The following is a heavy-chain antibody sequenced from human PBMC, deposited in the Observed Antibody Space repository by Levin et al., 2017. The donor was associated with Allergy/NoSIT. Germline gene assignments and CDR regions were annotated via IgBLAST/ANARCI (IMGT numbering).Heavy chain of an antibody. CDR3: AKIYGDHVDY. V-gene: IGHV3-11*01. CDR2: LLFLFSPS. J-gene: IGHJ4*02. D-gene: IGHD4-17*01. Sequence: SLRLSCAASGFPFSDYYMSWIRQAPGKGLEWLSSLLFLFSPSSSSSSFRGRFTISRDNTNNSLYLQMDSLTAEDTAIYYSAKIYGDHVDYWGQGRLVTVSS. CDR1: GFPFSDYY.